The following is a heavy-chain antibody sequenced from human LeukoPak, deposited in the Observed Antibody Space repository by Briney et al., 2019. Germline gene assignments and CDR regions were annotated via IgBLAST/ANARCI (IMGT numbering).Heavy chain of an antibody. CDR3: AREKSHGAPGHCDY. CDR1: GGSMSGFY. V-gene: IGHV4-59*01. Sequence: SETLSLTCSLSGGSMSGFYWTWIRQAPGKGLQWLGFINYSGNTKSNPSLKSRVTISIDMSKNHFSLNLASVTAADTAVYYCAREKSHGAPGHCDYWGQGIPVTVSS. CDR2: INYSGNT. J-gene: IGHJ4*02.